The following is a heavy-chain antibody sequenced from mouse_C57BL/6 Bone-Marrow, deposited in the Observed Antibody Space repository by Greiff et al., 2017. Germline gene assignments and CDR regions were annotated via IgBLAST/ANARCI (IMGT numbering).Heavy chain of an antibody. CDR3: AILYYYGSFAY. D-gene: IGHD1-1*01. J-gene: IGHJ3*01. CDR2: IHPSDSDT. Sequence: QVQLQQPGAELVKPGASVKVSCKASGYTFTSYWMHWVKQRPGQGLEWIGRIHPSDSDTNYNQTFKGKATLTVDKSSSTAYMPLSSLTSEDSAVYYCAILYYYGSFAYWGQGTLVTVSA. CDR1: GYTFTSYW. V-gene: IGHV1-74*01.